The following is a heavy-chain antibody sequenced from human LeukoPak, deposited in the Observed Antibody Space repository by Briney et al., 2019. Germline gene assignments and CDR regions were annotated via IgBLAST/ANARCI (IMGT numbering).Heavy chain of an antibody. CDR3: ARCGGGNPRWFDP. CDR2: ITSSSSYI. CDR1: GFTFNGYS. V-gene: IGHV3-21*01. Sequence: VILGGSLRLSCAASGFTFNGYSMNWVRQAPGKGLEWVSSITSSSSYIYYSDSVKGRFTISRDNAKDSMYLQMNSLRAEDTAVYYCARCGGGNPRWFDPWGQGTLVTVSS. J-gene: IGHJ5*02. D-gene: IGHD4-23*01.